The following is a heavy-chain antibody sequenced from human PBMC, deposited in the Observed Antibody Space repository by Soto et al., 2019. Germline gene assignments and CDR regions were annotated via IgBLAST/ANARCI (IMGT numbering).Heavy chain of an antibody. CDR3: ARYKDRLQLGVNYYYIMNV. V-gene: IGHV1-69*12. CDR2: IMSIFPTP. CDR1: GGTFSTSG. Sequence: QVQLVQSGAEVKKPGSSVKVSCKASGGTFSTSGISWVRQAPGQGLEWLGGIMSIFPTPDYAQRFQGRVSITADDSTSTAYMELSRLRPEDTAVYYCARYKDRLQLGVNYYYIMNVWSQGTTVTVSS. J-gene: IGHJ6*02. D-gene: IGHD5-12*01.